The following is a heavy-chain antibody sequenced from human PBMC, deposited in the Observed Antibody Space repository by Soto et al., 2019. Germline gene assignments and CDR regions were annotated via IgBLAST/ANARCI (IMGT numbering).Heavy chain of an antibody. CDR2: IYYSGST. Sequence: PSGTLSLACTVSGASICSGGDYWSWIRQHPEKGLEWIGYIYYSGSTYYNPSLKSRVTISVDTSKNQFSLKPSSVTAADTAVYYCARDIRFGEFSPTPHNWFDPWGQGTLVTVSS. D-gene: IGHD3-10*01. V-gene: IGHV4-31*03. CDR1: GASICSGGDY. J-gene: IGHJ5*02. CDR3: ARDIRFGEFSPTPHNWFDP.